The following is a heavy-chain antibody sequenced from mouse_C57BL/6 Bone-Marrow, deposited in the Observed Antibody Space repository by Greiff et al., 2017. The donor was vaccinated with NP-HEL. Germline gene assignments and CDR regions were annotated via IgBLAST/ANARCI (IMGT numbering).Heavy chain of an antibody. D-gene: IGHD1-1*02. Sequence: EVQVVESGGGLVQPGGSLSLSCAASGFTFTDYYMSWVRQPPGKALEWLGFIGNKANGYTTEYSASVKGRFTISRDNSQSILYLQMNALRAEDSATYYCARYWYALDYWGQGTTLTVSS. V-gene: IGHV7-3*01. J-gene: IGHJ2*01. CDR1: GFTFTDYY. CDR3: ARYWYALDY. CDR2: IGNKANGYTT.